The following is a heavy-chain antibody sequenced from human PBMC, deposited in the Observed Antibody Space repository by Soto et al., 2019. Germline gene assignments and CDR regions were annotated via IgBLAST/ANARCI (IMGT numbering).Heavy chain of an antibody. CDR1: GFTFSSYS. V-gene: IGHV3-21*01. Sequence: GGSLRLSCAASGFTFSSYSMNWVRQAPGKGLEWVSSISSSSSYIYYADSVKGRFTISRDNAKNSRFLQMNSLRAEDTAVYYCARDIHNWGGERIGYFDYWGQGALVTVSS. J-gene: IGHJ4*02. D-gene: IGHD2-21*01. CDR2: ISSSSSYI. CDR3: ARDIHNWGGERIGYFDY.